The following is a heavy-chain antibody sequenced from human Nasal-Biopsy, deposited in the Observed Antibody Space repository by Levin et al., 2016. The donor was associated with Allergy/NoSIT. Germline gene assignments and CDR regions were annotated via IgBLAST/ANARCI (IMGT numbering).Heavy chain of an antibody. V-gene: IGHV1-18*01. J-gene: IGHJ4*02. Sequence: ASVKVSCKASGYLFTSYGISWVRQAPGQGLEWMGWIGAYSGNTNYAQTLQGRVTMTTETSTSTAYMELRSLRSDDTAVYYCARILTGHYTKYYFDYWGQGTPVTVSS. D-gene: IGHD3-9*01. CDR1: GYLFTSYG. CDR3: ARILTGHYTKYYFDY. CDR2: IGAYSGNT.